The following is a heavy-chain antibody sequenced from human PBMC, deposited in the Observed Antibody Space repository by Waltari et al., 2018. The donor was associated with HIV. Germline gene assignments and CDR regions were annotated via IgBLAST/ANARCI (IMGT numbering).Heavy chain of an antibody. D-gene: IGHD3-10*01. J-gene: IGHJ3*02. Sequence: QMQLVQSGPEVKKPGTSVKVSCKASGFTFTSSAVQWVRQARGQRLEWIGWIVVGSGNTNYAQKFQERVTITRDMSTSTAYMELSSLRSEDTAVYYCAAASTMVRGFDAFDIWGQGTMVTVSS. V-gene: IGHV1-58*01. CDR1: GFTFTSSA. CDR3: AAASTMVRGFDAFDI. CDR2: IVVGSGNT.